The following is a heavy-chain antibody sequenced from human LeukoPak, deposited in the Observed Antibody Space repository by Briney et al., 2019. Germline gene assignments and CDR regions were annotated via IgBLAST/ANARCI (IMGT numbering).Heavy chain of an antibody. J-gene: IGHJ5*02. V-gene: IGHV3-21*01. CDR1: GSSFSSYS. Sequence: GGSLRLSCTASGSSFSSYSMTWVRQAPGKGLEWVAIISRASESIFYADSLKGRFTISRDNAKNSLYLQMNGLRAEDTAAYYCARGATDITRWFDPWGQGTLVIVSS. D-gene: IGHD3-3*01. CDR2: ISRASESI. CDR3: ARGATDITRWFDP.